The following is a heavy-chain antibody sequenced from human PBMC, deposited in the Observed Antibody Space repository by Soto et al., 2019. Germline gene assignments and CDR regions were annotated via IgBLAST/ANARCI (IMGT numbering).Heavy chain of an antibody. CDR3: PASGYHKCIDG. V-gene: IGHV3-73*01. CDR1: GFTFIGAS. CDR2: MRSRANSYAT. Sequence: AASLSLSCAASGFTFIGASFYWVCQGSGEGQEWVGRMRSRANSYATTYPESGKGMFITTRDDSKNTAYLQMSILETDDTAVDYCPASGYHKCIDGWGDGILVTVSS. D-gene: IGHD5-12*01. J-gene: IGHJ5*01.